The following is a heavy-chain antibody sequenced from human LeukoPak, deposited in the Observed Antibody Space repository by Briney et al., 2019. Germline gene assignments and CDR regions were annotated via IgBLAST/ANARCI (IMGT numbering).Heavy chain of an antibody. CDR3: ARGEWIQQRYYYGMDV. V-gene: IGHV1-2*02. J-gene: IGHJ6*02. CDR1: GGTFSSYA. Sequence: VASVKVSCKASGGTFSSYAISWVRQAPGQGLEWMGWINPNSGGTNYAQKFQGRVTMTRDTSISTAYMELSRLRSDDTAVYYCARGEWIQQRYYYGMDVWGQGTTVTVSS. CDR2: INPNSGGT. D-gene: IGHD5-18*01.